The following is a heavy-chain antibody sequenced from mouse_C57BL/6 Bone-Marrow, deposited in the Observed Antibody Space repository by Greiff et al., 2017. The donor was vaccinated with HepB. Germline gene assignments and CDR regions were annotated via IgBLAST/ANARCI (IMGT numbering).Heavy chain of an antibody. Sequence: VQLQQSGAELVRPGTSVKVSCKASGYAFTNYLIEWVKQRPGQGLEWIGVINPGSGGTNYNEKFKGKATLTADKSSSTAYMQLSSLTSEDSAVYFCACYAMDYWGQGNSVTVSS. CDR3: ACYAMDY. CDR1: GYAFTNYL. J-gene: IGHJ4*01. V-gene: IGHV1-54*01. CDR2: INPGSGGT.